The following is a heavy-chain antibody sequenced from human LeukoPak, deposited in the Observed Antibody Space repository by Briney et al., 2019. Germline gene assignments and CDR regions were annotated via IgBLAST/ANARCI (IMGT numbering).Heavy chain of an antibody. CDR1: GITFSSYE. Sequence: GGSLRPSCVVSGITFSSYEMNWVRQAPGKGLEWVSYISNSGSTIYYADSVKGRFTISRDNAKNSLYLQMNGLRAEDTAIYYCASPQWLAFWGQGTLVTVSS. D-gene: IGHD6-19*01. CDR3: ASPQWLAF. CDR2: ISNSGSTI. J-gene: IGHJ4*02. V-gene: IGHV3-48*03.